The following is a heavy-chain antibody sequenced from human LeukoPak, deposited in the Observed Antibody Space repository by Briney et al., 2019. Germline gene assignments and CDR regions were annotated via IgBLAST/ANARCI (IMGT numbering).Heavy chain of an antibody. J-gene: IGHJ5*02. CDR1: GFTFSSYG. CDR2: IRDDGSNK. D-gene: IGHD6-6*01. CDR3: AKDSGIAALLP. V-gene: IGHV3-30*02. Sequence: GGSLRLSCAASGFTFSSYGMHWVRQAPGKGLEWVAYIRDDGSNKYYADSVKDRFTISRDNSKNTLYLQMNSLRAEDTAVYYCAKDSGIAALLPWGQGTLVTVSS.